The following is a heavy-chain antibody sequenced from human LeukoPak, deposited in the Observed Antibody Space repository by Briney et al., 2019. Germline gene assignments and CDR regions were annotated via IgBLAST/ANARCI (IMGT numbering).Heavy chain of an antibody. CDR1: GYTFTSYG. D-gene: IGHD6-13*01. CDR2: ISAYNGNT. V-gene: IGHV1-18*01. CDR3: ARDGVAAAGRGVRWYY. Sequence: ASVKVSCKASGYTFTSYGISWVRQAPGQGLERMGGISAYNGNTNYAQKLQGRVTMTTDTSTSTAYMELRSLRSDDAAVYYCARDGVAAAGRGVRWYYWGQGNLVTVSS. J-gene: IGHJ4*02.